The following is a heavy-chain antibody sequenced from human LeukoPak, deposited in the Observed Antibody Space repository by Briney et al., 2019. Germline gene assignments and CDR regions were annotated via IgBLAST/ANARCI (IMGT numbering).Heavy chain of an antibody. D-gene: IGHD3/OR15-3a*01. Sequence: GGSLRLSCAASGFTFSSYSMNWVRQAPGKGLEWVSYITGSISTIYYTDSVKGRFTISRDNAKNSVYLQMNSLRLDDTAVYYCARTGLGYYSFDYWGQGTLVTVSS. CDR2: ITGSISTI. V-gene: IGHV3-48*01. CDR1: GFTFSSYS. J-gene: IGHJ4*02. CDR3: ARTGLGYYSFDY.